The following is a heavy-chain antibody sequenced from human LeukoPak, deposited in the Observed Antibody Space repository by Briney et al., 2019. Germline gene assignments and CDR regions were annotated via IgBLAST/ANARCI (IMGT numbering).Heavy chain of an antibody. V-gene: IGHV4-4*07. CDR3: ARDRSIPADSHGFDP. J-gene: IGHJ5*02. CDR2: IYTNGST. CDR1: GGSISSYY. Sequence: SETLSLTCTVSGGSISSYYWSWIRQPAGKGLEWIGRIYTNGSTNYNPSLKSRVTMSVDTSKNQFSLKLSSVTAADTAVYYCARDRSIPADSHGFDPWGQGTLVTVSS. D-gene: IGHD2-21*01.